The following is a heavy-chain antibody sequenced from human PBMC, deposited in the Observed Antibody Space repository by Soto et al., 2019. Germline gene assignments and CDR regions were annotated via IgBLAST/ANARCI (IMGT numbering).Heavy chain of an antibody. Sequence: ASVKVSCKASGYTFTSYGISWLRQSPGQGLEWMGWISAYNGNTNYAQKLQGRVTMTTDTSTSTAYMELRSLRSDDTAVYYCAKLYDSSGYYGEDTYYFDYWGQGTLVTVSS. CDR1: GYTFTSYG. CDR2: ISAYNGNT. J-gene: IGHJ4*02. D-gene: IGHD3-22*01. CDR3: AKLYDSSGYYGEDTYYFDY. V-gene: IGHV1-18*01.